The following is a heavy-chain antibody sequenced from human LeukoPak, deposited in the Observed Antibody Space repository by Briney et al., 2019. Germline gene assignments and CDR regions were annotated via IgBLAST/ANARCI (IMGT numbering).Heavy chain of an antibody. J-gene: IGHJ4*02. CDR1: GYTFTSYA. CDR3: ARAYYNWNAGYFDY. V-gene: IGHV1-3*01. Sequence: ASVKVSCKASGYTFTSYAMHWVRQAPGQRLEWMGWINAGNGNTKYSQKFQGRVTITRDTSVSTAYMVLSSLRSEDTAVYYCARAYYNWNAGYFDYWGQGTLVTVSS. D-gene: IGHD1-20*01. CDR2: INAGNGNT.